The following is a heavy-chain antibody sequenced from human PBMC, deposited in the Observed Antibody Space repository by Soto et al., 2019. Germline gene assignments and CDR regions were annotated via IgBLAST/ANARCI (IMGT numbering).Heavy chain of an antibody. D-gene: IGHD1-26*01. CDR1: GFTFSVYA. J-gene: IGHJ5*02. V-gene: IGHV3-23*01. Sequence: PGGSLRLSCAATGFTFSVYAMTWVRQAPGKGLEWVSAVTANGGSTYSADSVKGRFTISRDNSKSTVYLELNNLSAEDTAVYHCAKNQGVELVPLATVDWFDPWGQGSVVTVSS. CDR2: VTANGGST. CDR3: AKNQGVELVPLATVDWFDP.